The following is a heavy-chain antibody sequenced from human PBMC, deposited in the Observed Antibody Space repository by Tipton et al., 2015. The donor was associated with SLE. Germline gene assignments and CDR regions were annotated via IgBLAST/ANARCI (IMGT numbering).Heavy chain of an antibody. CDR3: ARVIAAADYFDY. J-gene: IGHJ4*02. CDR2: INHSGST. V-gene: IGHV4-34*01. Sequence: TLSLTCAVYGGSFSGYYWNWIRQPPGKGLEWIGEINHSGSTNYNPSLKSRVTISVDTSKNQFSLKLSSVTAADTAVYYCARVIAAADYFDYWGQGTLVTVSS. CDR1: GGSFSGYY. D-gene: IGHD6-13*01.